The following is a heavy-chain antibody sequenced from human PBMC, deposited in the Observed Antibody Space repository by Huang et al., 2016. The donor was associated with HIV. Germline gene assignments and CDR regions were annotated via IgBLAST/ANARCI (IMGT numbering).Heavy chain of an antibody. CDR3: ATSRSGSGWFLDI. CDR1: GGSLHGYY. J-gene: IGHJ2*01. D-gene: IGHD6-19*01. CDR2: VNHGGIA. V-gene: IGHV4-34*01. Sequence: QVQLYQWGAGPLRPSETLSLTCGVSGGSLHGYYWNWLRQSPGRGLEWSGEVNHGGIAKYNPSLKRRGTVSVDTSKIQFSLNLTSVTATDTAGYYCATSRSGSGWFLDIWGRGTLVSVS.